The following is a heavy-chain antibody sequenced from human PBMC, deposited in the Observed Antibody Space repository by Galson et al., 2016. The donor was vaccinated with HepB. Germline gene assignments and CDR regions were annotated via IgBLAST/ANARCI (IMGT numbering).Heavy chain of an antibody. Sequence: SVKVSCKASGYTFSSYSMNWVRQAPGQGLEWMGWINTNTGNPAYAQDFTGRFVLSLDTSVSTACLQISGLKAEDTAVYYCARSMIPYGSQNYNFDAFDIWGQGTMVTVSS. J-gene: IGHJ3*02. CDR3: ARSMIPYGSQNYNFDAFDI. V-gene: IGHV7-4-1*02. CDR2: INTNTGNP. CDR1: GYTFSSYS. D-gene: IGHD3-10*01.